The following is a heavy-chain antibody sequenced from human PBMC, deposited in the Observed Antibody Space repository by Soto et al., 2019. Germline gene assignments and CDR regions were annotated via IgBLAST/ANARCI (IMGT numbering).Heavy chain of an antibody. CDR1: GYTFTGYY. J-gene: IGHJ6*02. CDR3: ARVDIDYGDYLGLRGMDV. CDR2: INPNSGGT. D-gene: IGHD4-17*01. Sequence: ASVKVSCKASGYTFTGYYMHWVRQAPGQGLEWMGWINPNSGGTNYAQKFQGWVTMTRDTSISTAYMELSRLRSDDTAVYYCARVDIDYGDYLGLRGMDVWGQGTTVTVSS. V-gene: IGHV1-2*04.